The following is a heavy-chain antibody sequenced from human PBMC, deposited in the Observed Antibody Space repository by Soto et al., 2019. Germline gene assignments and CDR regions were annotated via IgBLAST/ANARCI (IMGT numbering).Heavy chain of an antibody. CDR1: GFNFPFYG. V-gene: IGHV3-7*05. Sequence: EVQLVESGGGLVQPGGSLRLSCAASGFNFPFYGMTWVRQAPGKGLEWVASIMGDGREGEKYYVDSVTGRFTISRDNAKSSLSMQMSSLRAEDTAIYFCSRDHYGSGAIWGQGTPVIVSS. CDR3: SRDHYGSGAI. J-gene: IGHJ4*02. D-gene: IGHD3-10*01. CDR2: IMGDGREGEK.